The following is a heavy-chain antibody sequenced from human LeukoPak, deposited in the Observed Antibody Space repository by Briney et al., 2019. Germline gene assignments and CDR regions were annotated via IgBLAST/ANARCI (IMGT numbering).Heavy chain of an antibody. J-gene: IGHJ5*02. V-gene: IGHV4-31*03. D-gene: IGHD4-17*01. CDR2: IYYSGST. Sequence: SETLSLTCTVSGGSISSGGYYWSWIRQHPGKGLEWIGYIYYSGSTYYNPSLKSRVTISVDTSKNQFPLKLSSVTAADTAVYYCAGGGVGGFDPWGQGTLVTVSS. CDR3: AGGGVGGFDP. CDR1: GGSISSGGYY.